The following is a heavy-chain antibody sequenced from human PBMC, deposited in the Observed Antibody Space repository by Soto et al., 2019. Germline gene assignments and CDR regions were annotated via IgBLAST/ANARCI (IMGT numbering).Heavy chain of an antibody. J-gene: IGHJ5*02. D-gene: IGHD1-7*01. Sequence: SETLSLTCTVSGGSISSSSYYWGWIRQPPGKGLEWIGSIYYSGSTYYNPSLKSRVTISVDTSKNQFSLKLSSVTAADTAVYYCARHGKLELRGWFDPWGQGTLVTVS. CDR3: ARHGKLELRGWFDP. CDR2: IYYSGST. CDR1: GGSISSSSYY. V-gene: IGHV4-39*01.